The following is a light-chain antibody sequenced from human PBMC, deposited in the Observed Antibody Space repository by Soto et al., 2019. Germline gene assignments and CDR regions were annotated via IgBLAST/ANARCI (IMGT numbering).Light chain of an antibody. V-gene: IGKV3-20*01. Sequence: EIVLTQSPGTLSLSPGERATLSCRASQSFTSRSLAWYQQKPGLAPRLLISGASIRAAGVPDRFSGSGSGTEFSLTITSLEPEDSAVYYCQQHDISHSTFGQGTKVEIK. CDR3: QQHDISHST. CDR1: QSFTSRS. CDR2: GAS. J-gene: IGKJ5*01.